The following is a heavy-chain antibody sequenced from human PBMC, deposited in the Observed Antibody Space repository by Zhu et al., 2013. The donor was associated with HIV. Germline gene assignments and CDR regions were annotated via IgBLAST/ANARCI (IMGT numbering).Heavy chain of an antibody. Sequence: QVQLVQSGAEVKKPGASVKISCKVSGYIFSDFYMHWVRQAPGQGLEWMGWINPNSGGTDYAQKFQGRVTMTRDTSMSTVYMELSSLRSDDTAVYYCAREKEVAGDLMVPFDIWGRGTMVTVSS. J-gene: IGHJ3*02. V-gene: IGHV1-2*02. CDR1: GYIFSDFY. CDR3: AREKEVAGDLMVPFDI. CDR2: INPNSGGT. D-gene: IGHD2-8*01.